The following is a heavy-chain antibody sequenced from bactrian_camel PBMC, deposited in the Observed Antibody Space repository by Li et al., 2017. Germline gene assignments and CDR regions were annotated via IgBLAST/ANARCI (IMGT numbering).Heavy chain of an antibody. J-gene: IGHJ4*01. CDR1: GYTYSGNC. V-gene: IGHV3S26*01. D-gene: IGHD2*01. Sequence: VQLVESGGGSVQAGGSLRLSCAFSGYTYSGNCMAWFRQAPGKEREGVATIYTGDGTTTYGESVKGRFTISKDNAKNTLYLQMYSLKLEDTATYYCAADPEFECGAWSDWGQGTQVTVS. CDR2: IYTGDGTT. CDR3: AADPEFECGAWSD.